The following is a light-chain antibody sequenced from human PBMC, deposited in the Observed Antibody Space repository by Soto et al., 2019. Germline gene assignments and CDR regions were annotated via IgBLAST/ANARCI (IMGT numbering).Light chain of an antibody. Sequence: EIVMTQSPATLSVSPGERATLSCRASQSVSSNLAWYHQKPGQAPRLLIYGASTRVTGIPARFSGSGSGTEFTLTISSLQSEDFAVYYCQQYNKFPSLTFGGGTKVEIK. CDR3: QQYNKFPSLT. J-gene: IGKJ4*01. CDR1: QSVSSN. CDR2: GAS. V-gene: IGKV3-15*01.